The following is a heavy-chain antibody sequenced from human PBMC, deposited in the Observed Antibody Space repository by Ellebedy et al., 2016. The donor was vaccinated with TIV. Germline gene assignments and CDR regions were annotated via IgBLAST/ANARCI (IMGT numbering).Heavy chain of an antibody. CDR1: GFSFSRFP. J-gene: IGHJ5*02. Sequence: GESLKISCAASGFSFSRFPMHWVRQAPGKGLEWVALISSDGNHIYYADSVKGRFAISRDNSKSTLFLQMNSLRPEDTAVYYCARESTYCGADCYSLSDHWGQGALVTVSA. CDR3: ARESTYCGADCYSLSDH. CDR2: ISSDGNHI. D-gene: IGHD2-21*02. V-gene: IGHV3-30*09.